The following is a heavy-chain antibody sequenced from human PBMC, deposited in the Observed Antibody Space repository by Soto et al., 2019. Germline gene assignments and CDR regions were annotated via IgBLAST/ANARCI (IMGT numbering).Heavy chain of an antibody. V-gene: IGHV4-30-4*01. J-gene: IGHJ2*01. CDR1: GGSISGGVYY. Sequence: QVQLQESGPGLVKPSQTLSLTCTVSGGSISGGVYYWSWIRQPPGNGLEWIGYIFDSGSTYYNPSLKSRVTISVDTSKNQFSLRLSSVTAAATAVYYCAREIIPLNTDWYFDLWGRGTLVTVSS. CDR2: IFDSGST. CDR3: AREIIPLNTDWYFDL. D-gene: IGHD2-2*02.